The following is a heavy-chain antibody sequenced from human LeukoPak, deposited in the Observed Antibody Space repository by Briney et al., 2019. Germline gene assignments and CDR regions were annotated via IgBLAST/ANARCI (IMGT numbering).Heavy chain of an antibody. CDR2: ISSSSSTI. Sequence: GGSLRLSCAASGFTFSSYAMSWVRQAPGKGLEWVSYISSSSSTIYYADSVKGRFTISRDNAKNSLYLQMNSLRAEDTAVYYCARGGRSIAVAGSDAFDIWGQGTMVTVSS. V-gene: IGHV3-48*04. J-gene: IGHJ3*02. CDR1: GFTFSSYA. CDR3: ARGGRSIAVAGSDAFDI. D-gene: IGHD6-19*01.